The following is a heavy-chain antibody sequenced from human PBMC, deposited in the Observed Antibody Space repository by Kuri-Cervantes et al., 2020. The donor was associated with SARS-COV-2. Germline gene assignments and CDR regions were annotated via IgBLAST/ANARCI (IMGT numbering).Heavy chain of an antibody. J-gene: IGHJ6*03. CDR1: GFTFSSYA. Sequence: GESLKISCAASGFTFSSYAMSWVRQAPGKGLEWVSAISGSGGSTYYADSVKGRFTISRDNSKNTLYLQMNSLRAEDTAVYYCAKDLLWFGELFYYYYYYMDVWGKGTTVTVSS. CDR3: AKDLLWFGELFYYYYYYMDV. CDR2: ISGSGGST. V-gene: IGHV3-23*01. D-gene: IGHD3-10*01.